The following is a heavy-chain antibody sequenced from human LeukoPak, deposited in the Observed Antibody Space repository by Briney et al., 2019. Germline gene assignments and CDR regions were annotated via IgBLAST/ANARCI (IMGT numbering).Heavy chain of an antibody. Sequence: SSETLSLTCTVSGGSISSSSYYWGWIRQPPGKGLEWIGSIYYSGSTYYNPSLKSRVTISVDTSKNQFSLKLSSVTAADTAVYYCARPRVALARAPFASWGQGTLATVSS. CDR2: IYYSGST. J-gene: IGHJ4*02. CDR3: ARPRVALARAPFAS. CDR1: GGSISSSSYY. V-gene: IGHV4-39*01. D-gene: IGHD6-6*01.